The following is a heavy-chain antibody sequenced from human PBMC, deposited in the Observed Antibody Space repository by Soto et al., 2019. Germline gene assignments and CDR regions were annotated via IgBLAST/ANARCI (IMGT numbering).Heavy chain of an antibody. CDR2: INPNSGGT. J-gene: IGHJ6*01. Sequence: ASAEAPSNACGYGIEGRSRHWVRQDTKQGLEWIVLINPNSGGTNYAQKFQGRVTMTRDTSISTAYMELSRLRSDDTAVYYCARASGDRVQRLVSYYHYGMDVRGQGISVSVSS. V-gene: IGHV1-2*02. CDR1: GYGIEGRS. CDR3: ARASGDRVQRLVSYYHYGMDV. D-gene: IGHD6-19*01.